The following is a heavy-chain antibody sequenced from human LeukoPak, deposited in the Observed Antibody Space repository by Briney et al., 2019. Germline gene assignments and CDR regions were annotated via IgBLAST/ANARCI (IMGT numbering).Heavy chain of an antibody. D-gene: IGHD1-14*01. J-gene: IGHJ3*02. CDR2: IYYSGST. V-gene: IGHV4-59*01. CDR3: ASLAPEPDAFDI. Sequence: SETLSLTCTVPGGSISRYYWSWIWQPPGKGLEWIGYIYYSGSTNYNPSLKSRVTISVDTSKNQFSLNLTSVTAADTAVYYCASLAPEPDAFDIWGQGTMVTVSS. CDR1: GGSISRYY.